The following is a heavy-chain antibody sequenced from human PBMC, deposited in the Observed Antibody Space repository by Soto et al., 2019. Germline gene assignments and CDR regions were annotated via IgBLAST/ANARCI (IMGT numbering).Heavy chain of an antibody. CDR1: GGTFSSYA. CDR3: RAAADHYYYGMDV. D-gene: IGHD6-13*01. V-gene: IGHV1-69*06. CDR2: IIPIFGTA. Sequence: SVKVSCKASGGTFSSYAISWVRQAPRQGLEWMGGIIPIFGTANYAQKFQGRVTITADKSTSTAYMELSSLRSEDTAVYYCRAAADHYYYGMDVWGQGTTVTVSS. J-gene: IGHJ6*02.